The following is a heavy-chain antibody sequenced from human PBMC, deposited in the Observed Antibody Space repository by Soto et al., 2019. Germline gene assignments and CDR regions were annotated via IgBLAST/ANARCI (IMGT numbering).Heavy chain of an antibody. CDR1: GDSVSNNGAT. V-gene: IGHV6-1*01. J-gene: IGHJ4*02. Sequence: PSQTLSLTCAICGDSVSNNGATWNWIRQSPSRGLEWLGRAYYRSRWRYDYATSVRGRITINPDTSKNQFSLQLSSVTPEDTAVYYCARDPPDFNSGFDYWGQGTPVTVS. CDR3: ARDPPDFNSGFDY. D-gene: IGHD2-15*01. CDR2: AYYRSRWRY.